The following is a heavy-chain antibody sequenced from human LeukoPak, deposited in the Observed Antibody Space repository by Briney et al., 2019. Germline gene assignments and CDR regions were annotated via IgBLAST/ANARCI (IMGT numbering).Heavy chain of an antibody. CDR3: AKHSGSYYGWFDP. CDR2: LYYSGST. V-gene: IGHV4-59*01. D-gene: IGHD1-26*01. J-gene: IGHJ5*02. CDR1: GGSISSYY. Sequence: PSETLSLTCTVSGGSISSYYWSWIRQPPGKGLEWIGYLYYSGSTNYNPSLKSRVTISVDTSKNQFSLKLSSVTAADTAVYYCAKHSGSYYGWFDPWGQGTLVTVSS.